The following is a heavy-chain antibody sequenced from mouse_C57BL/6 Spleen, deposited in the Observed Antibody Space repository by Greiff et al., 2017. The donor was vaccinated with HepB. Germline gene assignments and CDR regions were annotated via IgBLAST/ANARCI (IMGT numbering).Heavy chain of an antibody. Sequence: EVKLVESGPVLVKPGASVKMSCKASGYTFTDYYMNWVKQSHGKSLEWIGVINPYNGGTSYNQKFKGKATLTVDKSSSTAYMELNSLTSEDSAVYYCARGPGDAMDYWGQGTSVTVSS. CDR1: GYTFTDYY. CDR3: ARGPGDAMDY. J-gene: IGHJ4*01. V-gene: IGHV1-19*01. CDR2: INPYNGGT.